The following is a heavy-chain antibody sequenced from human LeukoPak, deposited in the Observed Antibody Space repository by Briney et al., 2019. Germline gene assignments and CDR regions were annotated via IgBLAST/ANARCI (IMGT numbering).Heavy chain of an antibody. Sequence: SETLSLTCTVSGGSISSYYWSWIRQPPGKGLEWIGYIYYSGSTNYNPSLKSRVTISVDTSKNQFSLKLSSVTAADTAVYYCARDHDYGDYFDYWGQGTLVNLSS. CDR3: ARDHDYGDYFDY. V-gene: IGHV4-59*01. D-gene: IGHD4-17*01. CDR1: GGSISSYY. J-gene: IGHJ4*02. CDR2: IYYSGST.